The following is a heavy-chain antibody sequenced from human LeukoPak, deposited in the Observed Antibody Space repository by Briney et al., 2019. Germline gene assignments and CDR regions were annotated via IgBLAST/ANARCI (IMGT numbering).Heavy chain of an antibody. CDR3: ARDEGLSSSYYYGMDV. V-gene: IGHV4-4*07. CDR1: GGSISSYY. J-gene: IGHJ6*02. CDR2: IYTSGST. D-gene: IGHD6-6*01. Sequence: SETLSLTCTASGGSISSYYWSWIRQPAGKGLEWIGRIYTSGSTNYNPSLKSRVTMSVDTSKNRFSLKLSSVTAADTAVYYCARDEGLSSSYYYGMDVWGQGTTVTVSS.